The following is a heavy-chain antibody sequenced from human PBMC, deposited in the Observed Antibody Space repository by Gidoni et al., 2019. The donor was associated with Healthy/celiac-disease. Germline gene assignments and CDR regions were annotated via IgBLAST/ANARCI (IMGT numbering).Heavy chain of an antibody. Sequence: QVQLQESGPGLVKPSEPLSLTCTVSGGSISSYYWSWIRQPPGKGLEWIGYIYYSGSTNYNPSLKSRVTISVDTSKNQFSLKLSSVTAADTAVYYCARPRTGEVWYSDLWGRGTLVTVSS. CDR1: GGSISSYY. CDR3: ARPRTGEVWYSDL. V-gene: IGHV4-59*01. J-gene: IGHJ2*01. D-gene: IGHD7-27*01. CDR2: IYYSGST.